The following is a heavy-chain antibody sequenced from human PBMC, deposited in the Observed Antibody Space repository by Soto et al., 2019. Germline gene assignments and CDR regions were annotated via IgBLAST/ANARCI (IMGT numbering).Heavy chain of an antibody. Sequence: GGSLRLSCAASGFTFSRYAMHWVRQAPGEGLEWVAVISRDGSSKYYGDSVKGRFTVSRDKSNNTLYLSMTSLRPDDTAVFYCARSRNGAVPDSINFWGQGTLVTVSS. CDR2: ISRDGSSK. CDR3: ARSRNGAVPDSINF. CDR1: GFTFSRYA. J-gene: IGHJ4*02. D-gene: IGHD2-8*01. V-gene: IGHV3-30-3*01.